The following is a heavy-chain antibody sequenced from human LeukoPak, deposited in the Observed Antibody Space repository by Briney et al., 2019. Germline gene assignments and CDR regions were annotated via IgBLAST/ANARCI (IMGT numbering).Heavy chain of an antibody. Sequence: SVKVSCKASGGTFISYAISWVRQAPGQGLEWMGRIIPILGIANYAQKFQGRVTITADKSTSTAYMELSSLRSGDTAVYYCALLLYYYDSSGYYGNYWGQGTLVTVSS. CDR1: GGTFISYA. D-gene: IGHD3-22*01. J-gene: IGHJ4*02. CDR2: IIPILGIA. V-gene: IGHV1-69*04. CDR3: ALLLYYYDSSGYYGNY.